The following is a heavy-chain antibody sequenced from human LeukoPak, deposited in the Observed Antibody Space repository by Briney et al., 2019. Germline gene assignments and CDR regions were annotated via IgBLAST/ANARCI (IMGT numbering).Heavy chain of an antibody. D-gene: IGHD3-9*01. CDR3: AREITYYNILTVYFPGYGMDV. Sequence: GGSLRHSCAASGFTFSSYSMNWVRQAPGKGLEWVSSISSSSSYIYYADSVKGRFTISRDNAKNSLYLQMNSLRAEDTAVYYCAREITYYNILTVYFPGYGMDVWGQGTTDTVSS. V-gene: IGHV3-21*01. J-gene: IGHJ6*02. CDR1: GFTFSSYS. CDR2: ISSSSSYI.